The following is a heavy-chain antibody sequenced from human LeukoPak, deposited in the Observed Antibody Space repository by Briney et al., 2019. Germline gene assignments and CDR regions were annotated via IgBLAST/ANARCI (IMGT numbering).Heavy chain of an antibody. J-gene: IGHJ4*02. CDR3: AKFYSSSWSGDY. Sequence: GGSLRLSCAASGFTFSDYYMSWIRQAPGKGPEWVSFISSSGSYIHYADSVKGRFTISRDNAENSLYLQMNSLRAEDTAVYYCAKFYSSSWSGDYWGQGTLVTVSS. D-gene: IGHD6-13*01. V-gene: IGHV3-11*01. CDR1: GFTFSDYY. CDR2: ISSSGSYI.